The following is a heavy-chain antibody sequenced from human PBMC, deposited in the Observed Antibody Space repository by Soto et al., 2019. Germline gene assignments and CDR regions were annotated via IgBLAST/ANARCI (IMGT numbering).Heavy chain of an antibody. CDR3: ARVGWAAADQFDY. CDR1: GFTFSSYG. CDR2: IWYDGSNK. J-gene: IGHJ4*02. D-gene: IGHD6-13*01. Sequence: QVQLVESGGGVVQPGRSLRLSCAASGFTFSSYGMHWVRQAPGKGLEWVAVIWYDGSNKYYADSVKGRFTISRDNSKNTLYLQMNSLRAEDTAVYYCARVGWAAADQFDYWGQGTLVTVSS. V-gene: IGHV3-33*01.